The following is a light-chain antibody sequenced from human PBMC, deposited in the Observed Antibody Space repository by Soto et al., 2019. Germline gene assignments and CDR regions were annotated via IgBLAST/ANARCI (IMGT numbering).Light chain of an antibody. CDR2: AAS. Sequence: DIQMTQSPSSLSASVGDRVTITCLASQSIGGYLTWYQQLPGKAPKLLIFAASGLQSGVPSRFSGSGSGTDFTLTISSLQPEDFATYYCQQSYSSPINFGQGTRLEIK. J-gene: IGKJ5*01. CDR1: QSIGGY. V-gene: IGKV1-39*01. CDR3: QQSYSSPIN.